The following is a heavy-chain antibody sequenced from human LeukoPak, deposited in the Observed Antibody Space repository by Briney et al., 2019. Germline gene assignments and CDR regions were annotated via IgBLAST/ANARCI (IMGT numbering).Heavy chain of an antibody. D-gene: IGHD2-2*01. Sequence: SVKVSCKASGGTFSSYAISWVLQAPGQGLEWMGGIIPIFGTANYAQKFQGRVTITADESTSTAYMELSSLRSEDTAVYYCARVFGSYCSSTSCYGDYYYYYMDVWGKGTTVTVSS. J-gene: IGHJ6*03. V-gene: IGHV1-69*01. CDR2: IIPIFGTA. CDR1: GGTFSSYA. CDR3: ARVFGSYCSSTSCYGDYYYYYMDV.